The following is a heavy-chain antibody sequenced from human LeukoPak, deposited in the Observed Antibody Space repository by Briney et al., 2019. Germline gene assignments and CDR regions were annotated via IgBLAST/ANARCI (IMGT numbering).Heavy chain of an antibody. D-gene: IGHD3-22*01. CDR1: GFTVNSNY. V-gene: IGHV3-53*01. Sequence: GGSLRLSCAVSGFTVNSNYMSWVRQPPGQGLEWVSVISSAGTPYYADSVKGRFTISRDTSKSTLYLQMNSLRAEDTAVYYCARVSLYDSSGCYLYYFDYWGQGTLVTVSS. CDR2: ISSAGTP. CDR3: ARVSLYDSSGCYLYYFDY. J-gene: IGHJ4*02.